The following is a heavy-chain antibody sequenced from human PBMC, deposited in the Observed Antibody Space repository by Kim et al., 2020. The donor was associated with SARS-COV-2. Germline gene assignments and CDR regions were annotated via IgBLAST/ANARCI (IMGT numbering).Heavy chain of an antibody. V-gene: IGHV4-34*01. Sequence: SETLSLTCAVYGGSFSGYYWSWIRQPPGKGLEWIGEINHSGSTNYNPSLKSRVTISVDTSKNQFSLKLSSVTAADTAVYYCARGRRDGYKDNWFDPWGQGTLVTVSS. CDR3: ARGRRDGYKDNWFDP. D-gene: IGHD5-12*01. CDR1: GGSFSGYY. J-gene: IGHJ5*02. CDR2: INHSGST.